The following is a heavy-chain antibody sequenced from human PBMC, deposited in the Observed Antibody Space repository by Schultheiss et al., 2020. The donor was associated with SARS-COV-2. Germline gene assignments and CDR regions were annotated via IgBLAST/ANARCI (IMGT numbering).Heavy chain of an antibody. CDR3: ARDRLKVVPAAIVDY. D-gene: IGHD2-2*01. CDR1: GGTFSSYA. CDR2: INPTGGST. Sequence: ASVKVSCKASGGTFSSYAISWVRQAPGHGLEWMGIINPTGGSTTYSQRFQGRVTMTTDTSTSTAYMELRSLRSDDTAVYYCARDRLKVVPAAIVDYWGQGTLVTVSS. V-gene: IGHV1-46*01. J-gene: IGHJ4*02.